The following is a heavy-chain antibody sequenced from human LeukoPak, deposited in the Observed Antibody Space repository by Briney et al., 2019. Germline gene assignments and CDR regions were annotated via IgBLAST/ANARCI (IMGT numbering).Heavy chain of an antibody. D-gene: IGHD1-20*01. CDR2: ISGSGGST. V-gene: IGHV3-23*01. J-gene: IGHJ4*02. CDR3: AKEGGDTWTNFYLHY. Sequence: GGSLRLSCAASGFTFSTYTMSWVRQAPGKGLEWVSTISGSGGSTYYADSVKGRFSISRDNSKNTLYLQMNNLRAEDTAIYYCAKEGGDTWTNFYLHYWGPGTLLTVSS. CDR1: GFTFSTYT.